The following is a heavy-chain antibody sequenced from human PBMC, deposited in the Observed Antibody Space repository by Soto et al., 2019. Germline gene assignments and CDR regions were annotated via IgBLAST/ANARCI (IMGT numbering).Heavy chain of an antibody. CDR2: IWYDGTNK. J-gene: IGHJ4*02. CDR3: ARPSDQLEYYFDY. Sequence: QVQLVESGGGVVQPGRSLRLSCAASGFTFSTYGMHWVRQAPGKGLEWVAVIWYDGTNKYYADSVKGRFTSSRDNSKNTLYLQMNSLRAEDTAVDYCARPSDQLEYYFDYWGQGTLVTVSS. D-gene: IGHD6-13*01. V-gene: IGHV3-33*01. CDR1: GFTFSTYG.